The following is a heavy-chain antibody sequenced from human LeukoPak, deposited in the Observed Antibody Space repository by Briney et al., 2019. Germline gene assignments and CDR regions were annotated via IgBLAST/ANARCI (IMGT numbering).Heavy chain of an antibody. CDR1: GGSISSYY. CDR3: ARESYSSSYLFDF. CDR2: IYTSGST. J-gene: IGHJ4*02. V-gene: IGHV4-4*07. Sequence: SETLSLTCTVSGGSISSYYWSWIRQPAGKGQEWIGRIYTSGSTNYNPSLKSRVTMSVDTSKNQISLKVNSVTAADTAVYYCARESYSSSYLFDFWGQGTLVTVSS. D-gene: IGHD6-6*01.